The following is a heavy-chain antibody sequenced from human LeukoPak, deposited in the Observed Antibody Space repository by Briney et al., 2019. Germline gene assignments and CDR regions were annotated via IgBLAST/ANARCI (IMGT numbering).Heavy chain of an antibody. CDR1: GGSFSGYY. D-gene: IGHD3-3*01. V-gene: IGHV4-34*01. Sequence: SETLSLTCAVYGGSFSGYYWSWIRQPTGKGLEWIGEINHSGSTNYNPSLKSRVTISVDTSKNQFSLKLSSVTAADTAVYYCARGSRLRFPFDYWGQGTLVTVSS. CDR2: INHSGST. CDR3: ARGSRLRFPFDY. J-gene: IGHJ4*02.